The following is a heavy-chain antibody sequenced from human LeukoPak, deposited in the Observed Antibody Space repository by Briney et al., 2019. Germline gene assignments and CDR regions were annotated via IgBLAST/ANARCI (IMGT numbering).Heavy chain of an antibody. D-gene: IGHD3-22*01. CDR3: ARLSQIVVGVDAFDI. Sequence: SETLSLTCTVSGGSISSGSYYWGWIRQPPGKGLEWIGSIYYSGSTYYNPSLKSRVTISVDTSKNQFSLKLSSVTAADTAVYYCARLSQIVVGVDAFDIWGQGTMVTVSS. V-gene: IGHV4-39*01. CDR1: GGSISSGSYY. J-gene: IGHJ3*02. CDR2: IYYSGST.